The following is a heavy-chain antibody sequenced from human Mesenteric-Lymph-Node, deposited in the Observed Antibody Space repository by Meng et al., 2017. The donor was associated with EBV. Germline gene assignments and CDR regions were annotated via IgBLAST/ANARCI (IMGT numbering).Heavy chain of an antibody. J-gene: IGHJ4*02. Sequence: KESDPPLVQPPHTITLTDTFSRLSHSTSGVGVGWIRHTPGKTLEWLALIYWDDDKSYSPSLKSRLTITKDTSQNQVVLTMTNMDPVDTATYYCALRDGYNFRFDYWGQGTLVTVSS. CDR2: IYWDDDK. V-gene: IGHV2-5*02. CDR1: RLSHSTSGVG. CDR3: ALRDGYNFRFDY. D-gene: IGHD5-24*01.